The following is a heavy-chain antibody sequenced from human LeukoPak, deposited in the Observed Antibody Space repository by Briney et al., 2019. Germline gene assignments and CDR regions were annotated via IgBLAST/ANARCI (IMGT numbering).Heavy chain of an antibody. CDR1: GFTFSSYW. D-gene: IGHD3-16*02. CDR3: ARDAYYGYVWGSYRTGIDY. Sequence: PGGSLSLSCAASGFTFSSYWMSWVRQAPGKGLEGVANIKQDGSEKYYVDAVKGRFTISRDNAKNSLYLQMNSLRAEDTAVYYCARDAYYGYVWGSYRTGIDYWGQGTLVTVSS. CDR2: IKQDGSEK. J-gene: IGHJ4*02. V-gene: IGHV3-7*01.